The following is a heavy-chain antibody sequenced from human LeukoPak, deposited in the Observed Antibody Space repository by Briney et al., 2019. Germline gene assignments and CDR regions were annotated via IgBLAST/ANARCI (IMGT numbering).Heavy chain of an antibody. Sequence: SETLSLTCTVSGGSISTSSYYWGWIRQPPGKGLEWIGNIYYSGSTYYNPSLRSRVTISVDTSKNQFSLKLSSVTAADTAVYYCARGILLTGYPAYFDYWGQGTLVTVSS. V-gene: IGHV4-39*07. CDR1: GGSISTSSYY. J-gene: IGHJ4*02. CDR3: ARGILLTGYPAYFDY. D-gene: IGHD3-9*01. CDR2: IYYSGST.